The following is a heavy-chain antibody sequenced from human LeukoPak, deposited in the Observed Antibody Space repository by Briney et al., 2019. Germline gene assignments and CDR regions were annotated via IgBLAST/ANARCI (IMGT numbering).Heavy chain of an antibody. Sequence: GGSLRLSCAASGFTVSSNYMSWVRQAPGKGLEWVSVIYSGGSTYYADSVKGRFTISRDHSKNTLYLQMNSLRAEDTAVYYCARDMRATPQNGRFGELWVPGWYFDLWGRGTLVTVSS. D-gene: IGHD3-10*01. J-gene: IGHJ2*01. CDR2: IYSGGST. CDR1: GFTVSSNY. CDR3: ARDMRATPQNGRFGELWVPGWYFDL. V-gene: IGHV3-66*01.